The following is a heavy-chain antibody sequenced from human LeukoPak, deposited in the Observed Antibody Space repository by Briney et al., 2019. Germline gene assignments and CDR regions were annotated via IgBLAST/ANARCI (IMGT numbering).Heavy chain of an antibody. J-gene: IGHJ4*02. CDR2: INPNSGGT. D-gene: IGHD5-18*01. CDR1: GYTFTGYY. V-gene: IGHV1-2*06. CDR3: ARSRGYSYGPHYFDY. Sequence: ASVKVSCKASGYTFTGYYMHWVRQAPGQGLEWMGRINPNSGGTNYVQKFQGRVTMTRDTSISTAYMELSRLRSEDTAVYYCARSRGYSYGPHYFDYWGQGTLVTVSS.